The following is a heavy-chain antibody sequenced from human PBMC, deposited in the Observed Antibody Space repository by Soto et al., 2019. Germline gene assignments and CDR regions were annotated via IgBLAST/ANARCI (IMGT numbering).Heavy chain of an antibody. CDR1: GFTFSSYA. D-gene: IGHD6-6*01. J-gene: IGHJ6*02. CDR2: ISYDGSNK. Sequence: QVQLVESGGGMVQPGRSLRLSCAASGFTFSSYAMHWVRQAPGKGLEWVAVISYDGSNKYYADSVKGRFTISRDNSKNTQYLQMNSLRAEDTAVYYCARDIRSSSDHGMDVWGQGTTVTVSS. CDR3: ARDIRSSSDHGMDV. V-gene: IGHV3-30-3*01.